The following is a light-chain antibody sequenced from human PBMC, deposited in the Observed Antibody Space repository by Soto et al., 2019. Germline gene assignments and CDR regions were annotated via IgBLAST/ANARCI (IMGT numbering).Light chain of an antibody. V-gene: IGKV3-20*01. CDR3: QQYGSSPRT. CDR2: GAS. CDR1: QSVSNSY. Sequence: EIVLTQSRGTLSLSPGERATLSCRASQSVSNSYVAWYQQKPGQAPRLLIYGASSRATGIPDRFSGSGSGTDFTLTISRLEPEDFAVYYCQQYGSSPRTFGQGTKVDIK. J-gene: IGKJ2*01.